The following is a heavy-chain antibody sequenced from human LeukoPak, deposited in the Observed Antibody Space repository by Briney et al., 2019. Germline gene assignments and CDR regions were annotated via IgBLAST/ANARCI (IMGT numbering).Heavy chain of an antibody. CDR3: ARDPSQNDR. V-gene: IGHV3-21*01. CDR1: GFTFSSYW. Sequence: GGSLRLSCAASGFTFSSYWMSWVRQAPGKGLEWVSSITRDPYMYYADSVKGRFTISRDNAKNLLYLQMNSLRDEDTAVYYCARDPSQNDRWGQGTLVTVSS. CDR2: ITRDPYM. J-gene: IGHJ5*02.